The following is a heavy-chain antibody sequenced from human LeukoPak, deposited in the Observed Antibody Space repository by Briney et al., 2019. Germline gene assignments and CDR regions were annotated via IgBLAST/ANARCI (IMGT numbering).Heavy chain of an antibody. Sequence: GGSLRLSCAASGFTFSSYAMSWVRQAPGKKLEWVSAISGSGGSTYYADSVKGRFTISRDNSKNTLYLQMNSLRAEDTAVYYCAETGDYYDSSGYYYYYYYGMDVWGQGTTVTVSS. CDR2: ISGSGGST. D-gene: IGHD3-22*01. CDR1: GFTFSSYA. CDR3: AETGDYYDSSGYYYYYYYGMDV. V-gene: IGHV3-23*01. J-gene: IGHJ6*02.